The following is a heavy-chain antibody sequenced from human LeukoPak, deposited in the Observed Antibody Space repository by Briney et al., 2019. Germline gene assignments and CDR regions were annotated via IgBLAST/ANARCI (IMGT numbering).Heavy chain of an antibody. Sequence: PGGSLRLSCVASGFNFITSNMNWVRQAPGKGLEWVSYISDSSKTIYYADSVKGRFSISRDNAKNSLYLQMNRLRAENTALYYCARDDYYSDGSDSNWEPVWGQETMVTVSS. CDR1: GFNFITSN. CDR2: ISDSSKTI. D-gene: IGHD3-22*01. J-gene: IGHJ3*01. CDR3: ARDDYYSDGSDSNWEPV. V-gene: IGHV3-48*01.